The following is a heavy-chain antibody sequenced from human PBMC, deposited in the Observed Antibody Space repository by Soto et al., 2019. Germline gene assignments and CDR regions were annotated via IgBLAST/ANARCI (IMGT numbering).Heavy chain of an antibody. Sequence: QITLKESGPTLVKPTQTLTLTCTFSGFSLTTSGVGVGWIRQPPGKALEWLALIYWNDEKRYSPSLKSRLTITKDTSRNQVVHTMTNMDPVDTATYYCAHRLRWLANFDYWGQGTLVTVSS. D-gene: IGHD6-19*01. J-gene: IGHJ4*02. CDR3: AHRLRWLANFDY. V-gene: IGHV2-5*01. CDR1: GFSLTTSGVG. CDR2: IYWNDEK.